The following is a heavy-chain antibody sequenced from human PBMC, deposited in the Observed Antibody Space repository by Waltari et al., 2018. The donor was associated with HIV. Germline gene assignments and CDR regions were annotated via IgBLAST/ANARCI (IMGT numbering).Heavy chain of an antibody. D-gene: IGHD3-3*01. CDR2: TYYTGIT. J-gene: IGHJ5*02. CDR3: VRDRRLRFLRGFDR. CDR1: GDSISSGGYY. Sequence: QVQLQESGPGLIKPSQTLSLTCTVSGDSISSGGYYWSWIRQHPVKGLEWIGPTYYTGITDYNPSLKSRLNISLDTSDNQFSLNLSSVTAAYTAVYYCVRDRRLRFLRGFDRWGQGTLVTVSS. V-gene: IGHV4-31*03.